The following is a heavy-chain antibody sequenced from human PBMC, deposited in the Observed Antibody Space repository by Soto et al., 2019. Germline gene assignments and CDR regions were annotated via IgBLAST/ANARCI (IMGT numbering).Heavy chain of an antibody. J-gene: IGHJ4*02. V-gene: IGHV1-3*01. CDR1: GYTFTSYA. CDR2: INAGNGNT. CDR3: ARSIVVVTSFDY. Sequence: ASVKVSCKASGYTFTSYAMHWVRQAPGQRLEWMGWINAGNGNTKYSQKFQGRVTITRDTSASTAYMELSSLRSEDTAVYYCARSIVVVTSFDYWGQGTLVNVSS. D-gene: IGHD3-22*01.